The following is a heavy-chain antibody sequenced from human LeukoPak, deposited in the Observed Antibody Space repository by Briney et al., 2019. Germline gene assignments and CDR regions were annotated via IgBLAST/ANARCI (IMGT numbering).Heavy chain of an antibody. V-gene: IGHV7-4-1*02. CDR2: INTNTGNP. Sequence: GASVKVSCKDSGYTFTSYAMNWVRQAPGQGLEWMGWINTNTGNPTYAQGFTGRFVFSLDTSVSTAYLQISRLKAEDTAVYYCARGGDDSSGFAFDIWGQGTMVTVSS. CDR3: ARGGDDSSGFAFDI. CDR1: GYTFTSYA. D-gene: IGHD3-22*01. J-gene: IGHJ3*02.